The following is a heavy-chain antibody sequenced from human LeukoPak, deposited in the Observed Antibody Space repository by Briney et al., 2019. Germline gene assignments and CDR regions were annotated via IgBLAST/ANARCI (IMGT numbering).Heavy chain of an antibody. CDR3: AIRFSRGSGSAIDY. D-gene: IGHD3-10*01. Sequence: APVKVSCKASGYTFTSYDINWVRQATGQGLEWMGWMNPNSANTGYAQNFQGRVTMTRNTSISTAYMELSSLRSEDTAVYYCAIRFSRGSGSAIDYWGQGTLVTVSS. CDR1: GYTFTSYD. V-gene: IGHV1-8*01. J-gene: IGHJ4*02. CDR2: MNPNSANT.